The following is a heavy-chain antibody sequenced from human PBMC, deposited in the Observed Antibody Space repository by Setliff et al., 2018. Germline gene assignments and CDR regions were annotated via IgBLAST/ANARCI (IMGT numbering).Heavy chain of an antibody. V-gene: IGHV1-69*13. D-gene: IGHD4-17*01. Sequence: GASVKVSCKASGGTFSSYAISWVRQAPGQGLEWMGGIIPIFGTANYAQKFQGRVTITADESTSTAYMELSSLRSEDTAVYYCARFNRASTVTTYYFDYWGQGTLVTAPQ. CDR1: GGTFSSYA. CDR2: IIPIFGTA. CDR3: ARFNRASTVTTYYFDY. J-gene: IGHJ4*02.